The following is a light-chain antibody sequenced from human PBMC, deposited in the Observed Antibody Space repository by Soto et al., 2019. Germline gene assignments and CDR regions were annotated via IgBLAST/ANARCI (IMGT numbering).Light chain of an antibody. CDR3: QSNDNGLSGSDV. V-gene: IGLV1-40*01. J-gene: IGLJ1*01. CDR1: SSNIGAGYD. CDR2: GDS. Sequence: QSVLTQPASVSGAPGQRVTISCTGSSSNIGAGYDVNWYQQLPETAPKLLIFGDSNRPSGVPDRFSGSKSGTSASLVITGLQADDEADYYCQSNDNGLSGSDVFGNGTKVNVL.